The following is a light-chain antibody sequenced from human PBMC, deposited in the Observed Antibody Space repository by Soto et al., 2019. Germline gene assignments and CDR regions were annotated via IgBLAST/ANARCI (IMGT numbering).Light chain of an antibody. CDR2: DAS. CDR3: QQYGSSGT. V-gene: IGKV1-5*01. Sequence: DIQMTQSPSTLSGSVGDRVTIACRASQSISSWLAWYQQKPGKAPKLLIYDASSLESGVPSRFSGSGSGTDFTLTISRLEPEDFAVYYCQQYGSSGTFGQGTKVDI. CDR1: QSISSW. J-gene: IGKJ1*01.